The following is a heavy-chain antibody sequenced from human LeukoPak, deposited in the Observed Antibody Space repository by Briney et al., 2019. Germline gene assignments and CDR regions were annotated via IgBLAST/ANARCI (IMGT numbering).Heavy chain of an antibody. V-gene: IGHV1-18*01. CDR3: AREGSLAFDP. J-gene: IGHJ5*02. CDR1: GYTFTTYG. CDR2: IRVYNGNT. Sequence: ASVKVSCKASGYTFTTYGISWVRQAPGQGLEWMGWIRVYNGNTNYAQNLQGRVTMTTDTSTSTAYMELRSLRSDDTAVYYCAREGSLAFDPWGQGTLVTVSS.